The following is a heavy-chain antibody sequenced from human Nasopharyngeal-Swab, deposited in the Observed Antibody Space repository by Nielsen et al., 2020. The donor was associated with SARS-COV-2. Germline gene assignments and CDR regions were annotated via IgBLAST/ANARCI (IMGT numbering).Heavy chain of an antibody. Sequence: GESLKISCAASGFTFSSYDMHWVRQATGKGLEWVSAIGTAGDTYYPGSVKGRFTISRENAKNSLYLQMNSLRAGDTAVYYCARDQGYSYGLGSAFDIWGQGKMVTVSS. CDR1: GFTFSSYD. D-gene: IGHD5-18*01. CDR2: IGTAGDT. CDR3: ARDQGYSYGLGSAFDI. J-gene: IGHJ3*02. V-gene: IGHV3-13*01.